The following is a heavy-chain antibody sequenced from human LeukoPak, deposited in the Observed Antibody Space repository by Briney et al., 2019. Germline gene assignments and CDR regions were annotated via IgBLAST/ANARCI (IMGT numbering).Heavy chain of an antibody. CDR2: IYYSGST. Sequence: PSETLSLTCTVSGGSISSSSYYWGWIRQPPGKGLEWIGSIYYSGSTYYNPSLKSRVTISVDTSKNQFSLKLSSVTAADTAVYYCARDYSHQYYYGSGSPTHYYYYMDVWGKGTTVTVSS. V-gene: IGHV4-39*07. J-gene: IGHJ6*03. CDR3: ARDYSHQYYYGSGSPTHYYYYMDV. D-gene: IGHD3-10*01. CDR1: GGSISSSSYY.